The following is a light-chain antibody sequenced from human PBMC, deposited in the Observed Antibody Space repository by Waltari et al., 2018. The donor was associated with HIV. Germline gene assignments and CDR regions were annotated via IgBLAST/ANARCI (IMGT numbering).Light chain of an antibody. J-gene: IGKJ4*01. CDR2: ATS. CDR1: KSIFSY. CDR3: QQSNSVLT. Sequence: IQMTQSPSSLSASVGDSVTSRGRASKSIFSYLYWQQQKPGKDPKVQIYATSPLRTGVTSRFSGSGSGSDFTISISSLQPEDFDTYYWQQSNSVLTFGGGTKVEIK. V-gene: IGKV1-39*01.